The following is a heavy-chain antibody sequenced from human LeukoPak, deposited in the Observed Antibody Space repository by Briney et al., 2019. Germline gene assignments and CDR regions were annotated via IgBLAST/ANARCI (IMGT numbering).Heavy chain of an antibody. D-gene: IGHD4-11*01. J-gene: IGHJ4*02. V-gene: IGHV1-18*01. CDR3: ARAYLNDYSNYFDY. Sequence: GASVKVSCKASGYTFTSYGISWVRQAPGQGLEWMGWISAYNGNTNYAQKLQGRVTMTTDTSTSTAYMELRSMRSDDTAVYYCARAYLNDYSNYFDYWGQGTLVTVSS. CDR2: ISAYNGNT. CDR1: GYTFTSYG.